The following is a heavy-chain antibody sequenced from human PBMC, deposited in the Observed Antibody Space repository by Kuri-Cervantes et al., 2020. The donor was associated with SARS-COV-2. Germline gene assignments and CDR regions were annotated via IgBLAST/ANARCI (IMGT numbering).Heavy chain of an antibody. V-gene: IGHV3-9*01. D-gene: IGHD3-10*01. J-gene: IGHJ5*02. CDR3: AKDRTVQGVIRGTAFDP. CDR2: ISWNSGSI. Sequence: GGSLRLSCAASGFTFDDYAMHWVRQAPGKGLEWVSGISWNSGSIGYADSVKGRFTISRDNAKNSLYLQMNSLRAEDTALYYCAKDRTVQGVIRGTAFDPWGQGTLVTVSS. CDR1: GFTFDDYA.